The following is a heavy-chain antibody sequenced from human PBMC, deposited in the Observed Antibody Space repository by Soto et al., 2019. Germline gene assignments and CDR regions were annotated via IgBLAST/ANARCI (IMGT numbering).Heavy chain of an antibody. CDR3: ARTEDPEDSSGYTNCFDP. Sequence: KPSETLSLTCTVSGGSISSSSYYWGWIRQPPGKGLEWIGSIYYSGSTYYNPSLKSRVTISVDTSKNQFSLKLSSVTAADTAVYYCARTEDPEDSSGYTNCFDPWGQRTLVTVSS. CDR1: GGSISSSSYY. D-gene: IGHD3-22*01. J-gene: IGHJ5*02. V-gene: IGHV4-39*01. CDR2: IYYSGST.